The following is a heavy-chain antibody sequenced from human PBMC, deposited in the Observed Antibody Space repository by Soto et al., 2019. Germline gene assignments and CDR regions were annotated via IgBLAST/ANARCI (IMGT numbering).Heavy chain of an antibody. J-gene: IGHJ3*02. CDR2: IYYSGST. V-gene: IGHV4-59*01. CDR3: ARGTYYDIMTAPDSFDI. Sequence: SETLSLTCTVSGGSISSYYWSWIRQPPGKGLEWIGYIYYSGSTNYNPSLKSRVTISVDTSKNQFSLKLSSVTAADTAVYYCARGTYYDIMTAPDSFDIGGQGTMVTVSS. CDR1: GGSISSYY. D-gene: IGHD3-9*01.